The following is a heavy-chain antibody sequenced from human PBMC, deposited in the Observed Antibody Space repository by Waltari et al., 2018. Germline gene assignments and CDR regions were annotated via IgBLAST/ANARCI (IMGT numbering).Heavy chain of an antibody. CDR3: AREWFGELAEWFDP. CDR2: IYHSGST. CDR1: GYSISSGSH. D-gene: IGHD3-10*01. J-gene: IGHJ5*02. Sequence: QVQLQESGPGLVKPSETLSLTCTVSGYSISSGSHWGWIRPPPGKGLEWIGSIYHSGSTYYNPSLKSRVTISVDTSKNQFSLKLSSVTAADTAVYYCAREWFGELAEWFDPWGQGTLVTVSS. V-gene: IGHV4-38-2*02.